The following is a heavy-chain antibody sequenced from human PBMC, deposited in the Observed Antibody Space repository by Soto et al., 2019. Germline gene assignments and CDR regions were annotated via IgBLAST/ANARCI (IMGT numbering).Heavy chain of an antibody. CDR1: GFTFSSYA. J-gene: IGHJ4*02. V-gene: IGHV3-23*01. CDR3: AQETGSGYDSDYFDY. D-gene: IGHD5-12*01. Sequence: EVQLLESGGGLVQPGGSLRLSCAASGFTFSSYAMSWVRQAPGKGLEWVSAISGSGGSTYYADSVKGRFTISRDNSNNPLYLQMNSLRAEDTAVYYCAQETGSGYDSDYFDYWGQGTLVTVSS. CDR2: ISGSGGST.